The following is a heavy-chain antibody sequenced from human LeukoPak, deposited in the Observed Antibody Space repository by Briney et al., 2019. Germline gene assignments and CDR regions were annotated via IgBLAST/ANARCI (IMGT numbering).Heavy chain of an antibody. CDR3: ARSPYGSSGYYSHLDY. D-gene: IGHD3-22*01. CDR1: GGSISSYY. V-gene: IGHV4-59*01. CDR2: IYYSGST. Sequence: SETLSLTCTVSGGSISSYYWSWIRQPPGKGLEWIGYIYYSGSTNYNPSLKSRVTISVDTSKNQFSLKLSSVTAADTAVYYCARSPYGSSGYYSHLDYWGQGTLVTVSS. J-gene: IGHJ4*02.